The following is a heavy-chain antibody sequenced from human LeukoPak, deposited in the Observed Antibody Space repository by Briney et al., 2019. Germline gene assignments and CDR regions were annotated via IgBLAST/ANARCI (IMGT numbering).Heavy chain of an antibody. D-gene: IGHD3-10*01. CDR2: ISGRSGGT. CDR3: AKHNAVRGVQNYYYSYMDA. Sequence: GGTLRLSCAASGFTFNNFGMSWVRQAPGKGLEWVSTISGRSGGTFYADSVKGRFTISRDNSKNTLYLQMDGLRAEDTAVYYCAKHNAVRGVQNYYYSYMDAWGKGTTVTISS. CDR1: GFTFNNFG. V-gene: IGHV3-23*01. J-gene: IGHJ6*03.